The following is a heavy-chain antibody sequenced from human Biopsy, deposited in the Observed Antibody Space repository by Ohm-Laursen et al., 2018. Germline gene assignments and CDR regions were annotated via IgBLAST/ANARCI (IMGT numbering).Heavy chain of an antibody. J-gene: IGHJ4*02. CDR3: ARGGPHVRAGGSAFDY. Sequence: SLRLSCSASGFSFSTYGIYWVRQAPGKGLEWVAAIWYDGTNKYYAESVKGRLTISRGNSKNTLYLQMNSLRAEETAVYFCARGGPHVRAGGSAFDYWGQGTLVTVSS. V-gene: IGHV3-33*07. CDR2: IWYDGTNK. CDR1: GFSFSTYG. D-gene: IGHD2-2*01.